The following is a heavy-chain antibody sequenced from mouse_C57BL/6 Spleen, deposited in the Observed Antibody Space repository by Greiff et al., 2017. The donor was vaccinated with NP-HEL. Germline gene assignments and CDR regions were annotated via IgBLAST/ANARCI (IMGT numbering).Heavy chain of an antibody. D-gene: IGHD1-1*01. CDR1: GFTFSSYT. J-gene: IGHJ1*03. Sequence: LVESGGGLVKPGGSLKLSCAASGFTFSSYTMSWVRQTPEKRLEWVATISGGGGNTYYPDSVKGRFTISRDNAKNTLYLQMSSLRSEDTALYYCARHYYGSSYGYFDVWGTGTTVTVSS. CDR2: ISGGGGNT. CDR3: ARHYYGSSYGYFDV. V-gene: IGHV5-9*01.